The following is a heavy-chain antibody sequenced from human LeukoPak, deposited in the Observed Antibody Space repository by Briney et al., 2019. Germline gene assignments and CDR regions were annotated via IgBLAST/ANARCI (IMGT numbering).Heavy chain of an antibody. J-gene: IGHJ4*02. Sequence: GASVKVSCKASGYTFTGYYMHWVRQAPGQGLEWMGWINPNSGVTNYAQKFQGRVTMTRDTSISTAYMELSRLRSDDTAVYYCARVWLCGGDCYHFDYWGQGTLVTVSS. D-gene: IGHD2-21*02. CDR3: ARVWLCGGDCYHFDY. V-gene: IGHV1-2*02. CDR1: GYTFTGYY. CDR2: INPNSGVT.